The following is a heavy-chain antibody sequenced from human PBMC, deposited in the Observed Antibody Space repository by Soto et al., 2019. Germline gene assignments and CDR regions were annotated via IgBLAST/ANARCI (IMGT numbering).Heavy chain of an antibody. J-gene: IGHJ6*02. CDR2: ISAYNGNT. CDR3: ARGAFCGGAPGCRDMDV. V-gene: IGHV1-18*01. Sequence: QIQLVQSGGEVKKPGASVKVSCKSSGYNFISHSITWVRQAPGQGLEWMGRISAYNGNTNHAQKFQGRLTMTTDTSTSTASMELRSLRSDDTAVYYCARGAFCGGAPGCRDMDVWGQGTTVTVS. D-gene: IGHD2-21*01. CDR1: GYNFISHS.